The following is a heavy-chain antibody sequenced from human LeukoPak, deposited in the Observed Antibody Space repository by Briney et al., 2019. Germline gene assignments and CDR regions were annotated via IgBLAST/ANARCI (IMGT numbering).Heavy chain of an antibody. J-gene: IGHJ3*02. V-gene: IGHV3-53*01. D-gene: IGHD6-19*01. CDR2: IYSGGST. Sequence: GGSLRLSCAASGFTFSSNYMSWVRQAPGKGLEWVSVIYSGGSTYYADSVKGRFTISRDNSKNTLYLQMNSLRAEDTAAYYCARVYSSGWYHDAFDIWGQGTMVTVSS. CDR3: ARVYSSGWYHDAFDI. CDR1: GFTFSSNY.